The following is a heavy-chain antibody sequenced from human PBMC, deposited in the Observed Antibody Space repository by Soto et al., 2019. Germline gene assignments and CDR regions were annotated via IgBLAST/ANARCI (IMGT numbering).Heavy chain of an antibody. Sequence: PGESLKISCKGSGYSFTSSWISWVRQMPGKGLEWMGRIDPSDSYTNYSPSFQGHVTISADKSISTAYLQWSSLRASDTAMYYCARLAMAARRGYYGMDVWGQGTTVTVSS. V-gene: IGHV5-10-1*01. CDR1: GYSFTSSW. CDR2: IDPSDSYT. J-gene: IGHJ6*02. CDR3: ARLAMAARRGYYGMDV. D-gene: IGHD5-12*01.